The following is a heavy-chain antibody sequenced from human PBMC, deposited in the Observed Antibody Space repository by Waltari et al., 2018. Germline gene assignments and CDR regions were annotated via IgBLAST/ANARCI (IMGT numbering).Heavy chain of an antibody. CDR3: AHRPRVAGKNYFDY. Sequence: QITLKESGPTLVKPTQTLTLTCTFSGFSLSTSGVGVGWIRQPPGKALEWLALIYWNDDKRYSPSLKSRLTITKYTSKNQVVLTMTNMDPVDTATYYCAHRPRVAGKNYFDYWGQGTLVTVSS. V-gene: IGHV2-5*01. J-gene: IGHJ4*02. CDR2: IYWNDDK. CDR1: GFSLSTSGVG. D-gene: IGHD6-19*01.